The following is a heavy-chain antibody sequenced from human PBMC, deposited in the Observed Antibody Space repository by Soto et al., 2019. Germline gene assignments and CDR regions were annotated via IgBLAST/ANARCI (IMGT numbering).Heavy chain of an antibody. CDR3: ARVYCSGGNCYSIDC. J-gene: IGHJ4*02. CDR1: GYTFTSYY. V-gene: IGHV1-46*03. Sequence: GASVKVSCKASGYTFTSYYMHWVRQAPGQGLEWMGIINPSGGSTSYAQKFQGRATMTRDTSTSTVYMELSSLRSEDTAVYYCARVYCSGGNCYSIDCWGQGTLVTVSS. CDR2: INPSGGST. D-gene: IGHD2-15*01.